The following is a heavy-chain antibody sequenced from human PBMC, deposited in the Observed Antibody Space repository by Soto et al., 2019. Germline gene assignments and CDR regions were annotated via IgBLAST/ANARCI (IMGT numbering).Heavy chain of an antibody. Sequence: QVHLVASGGGLVQPGRSLRLSCAASGFVFSNYAMHWVRQAPGKGPEWVAVTSYDGINTYYADSGKGRFTISRDNAKNILYLQMDSLRVEDTAIYYCAKEIVGTVPLFGLDVWGLGPTVTVSS. V-gene: IGHV3-30*18. J-gene: IGHJ6*02. CDR3: AKEIVGTVPLFGLDV. CDR1: GFVFSNYA. CDR2: TSYDGINT. D-gene: IGHD1-26*01.